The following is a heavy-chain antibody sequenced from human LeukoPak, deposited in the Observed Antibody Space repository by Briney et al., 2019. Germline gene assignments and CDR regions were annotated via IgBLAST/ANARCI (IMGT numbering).Heavy chain of an antibody. Sequence: GGSLRLSCAASGFTFSSYSMNWVRQAPGKGLEWVSSISSSSSYIYYADSVKGRLTISRDNAKNSLYLQMNSLRAEDTAVYYCARDPTSYSSSWYFAFDIWGQGTMVTVSS. CDR3: ARDPTSYSSSWYFAFDI. CDR2: ISSSSSYI. CDR1: GFTFSSYS. D-gene: IGHD6-13*01. V-gene: IGHV3-21*01. J-gene: IGHJ3*02.